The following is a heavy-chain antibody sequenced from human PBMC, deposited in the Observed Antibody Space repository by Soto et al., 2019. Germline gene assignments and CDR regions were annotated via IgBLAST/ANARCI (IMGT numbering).Heavy chain of an antibody. J-gene: IGHJ6*02. CDR3: ARDRGGYGPPDV. V-gene: IGHV3-11*06. Sequence: QVQLVESGGGLVKPGGSLRLSCAASGFSFSDSYMSWVRQAPGKGLEWVSYISGTSGYTGYADSVKGRFTISRDNAKNSLYLQMNSLRVEDRAVYYCARDRGGYGPPDVWGQGTTVTVSS. CDR1: GFSFSDSY. CDR2: ISGTSGYT. D-gene: IGHD3-10*01.